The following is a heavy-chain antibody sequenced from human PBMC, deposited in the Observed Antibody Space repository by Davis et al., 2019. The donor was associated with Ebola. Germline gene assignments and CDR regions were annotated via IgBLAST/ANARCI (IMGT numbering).Heavy chain of an antibody. CDR2: IYPGDSDT. CDR1: GHSFTSYW. V-gene: IGHV5-51*01. J-gene: IGHJ6*02. CDR3: ATSTMVRGVSLDYGMDV. Sequence: GESLKISCKGSGHSFTSYWIGWVRQMPGKGLEWMGIIYPGDSDTRYSPSFQGQVTISADKSISTAYLQWSSLKASDTAMYYCATSTMVRGVSLDYGMDVWGQGTTVTVSS. D-gene: IGHD3-10*01.